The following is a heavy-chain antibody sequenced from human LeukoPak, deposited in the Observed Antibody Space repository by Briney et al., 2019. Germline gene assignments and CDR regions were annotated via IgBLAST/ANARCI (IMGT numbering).Heavy chain of an antibody. Sequence: GGSLRLSCSGSQFTFSYYAMTWVRQAPGKGLEWVSGSSSSGDYTYYADSVKGRFTISRDNYKNTLYLQLNSLRVEDTAVYYCAKEIYAFGSRGFDYWGQGNPVTVFS. D-gene: IGHD2-2*01. CDR3: AKEIYAFGSRGFDY. CDR2: SSSSGDYT. J-gene: IGHJ4*02. V-gene: IGHV3-23*01. CDR1: QFTFSYYA.